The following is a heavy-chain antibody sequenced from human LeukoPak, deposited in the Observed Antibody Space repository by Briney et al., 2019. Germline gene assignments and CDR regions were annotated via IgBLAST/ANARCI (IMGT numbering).Heavy chain of an antibody. D-gene: IGHD3-10*01. CDR2: INHSGST. CDR3: ATGFRPYYYGSGSYFY. CDR1: GGSYSGYY. J-gene: IGHJ4*02. V-gene: IGHV4-34*01. Sequence: SETLSLTCAVYGGSYSGYYWSWIRQPPGKGLEWIWEINHSGSTNYNPSLKSRVTISVDTSNNQFSLKLSSVTAADTAVYYCATGFRPYYYGSGSYFYWGQGTLVTVSS.